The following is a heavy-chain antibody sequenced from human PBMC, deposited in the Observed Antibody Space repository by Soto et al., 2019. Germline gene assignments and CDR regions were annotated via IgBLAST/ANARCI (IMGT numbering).Heavy chain of an antibody. Sequence: QLQLQESGPGLVKPLETLSLTCTVSGGSISSSSYYWGWIRQPPGKGLEWIGSIYYSGSTYYNPSLKSRVTISVDTSKNQFSLKLSSVTAADTAVYYCVSGVVAATPTAEYFQHWGQGTLVTVSS. V-gene: IGHV4-39*01. CDR3: VSGVVAATPTAEYFQH. CDR1: GGSISSSSYY. D-gene: IGHD2-15*01. CDR2: IYYSGST. J-gene: IGHJ1*01.